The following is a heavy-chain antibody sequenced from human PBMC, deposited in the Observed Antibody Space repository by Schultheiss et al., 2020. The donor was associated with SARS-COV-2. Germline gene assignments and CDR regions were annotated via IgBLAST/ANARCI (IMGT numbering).Heavy chain of an antibody. Sequence: SQTLSLTCTVSGGSVSSGSYYWSWIRQPPGKGLEWIGYIYYSGSTNYNPSLKSRVTISVDTSKNQFSLKLSSVTAADTAVYYCARVGAGYCSSISCLPSLFDPWGQGTLVTVSS. CDR2: IYYSGST. D-gene: IGHD2-2*01. CDR1: GGSVSSGSYY. J-gene: IGHJ5*02. CDR3: ARVGAGYCSSISCLPSLFDP. V-gene: IGHV4-61*01.